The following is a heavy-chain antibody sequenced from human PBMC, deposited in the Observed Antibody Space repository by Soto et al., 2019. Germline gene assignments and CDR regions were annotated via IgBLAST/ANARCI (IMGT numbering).Heavy chain of an antibody. V-gene: IGHV4-39*01. D-gene: IGHD2-21*01. CDR2: IYYSGTT. CDR1: GGSISSSGYY. Sequence: QLQLQESGPGLVTPSETLSLTCTVSGGSISSSGYYWGWTRQPPGKGLEWIGSIYYSGTTYYDPSLKSRVTMSVDTSKNHVSLKLSSMTAADTAVYYCARHLRRGPIVKGMDVWGQGTTVTVSS. J-gene: IGHJ6*02. CDR3: ARHLRRGPIVKGMDV.